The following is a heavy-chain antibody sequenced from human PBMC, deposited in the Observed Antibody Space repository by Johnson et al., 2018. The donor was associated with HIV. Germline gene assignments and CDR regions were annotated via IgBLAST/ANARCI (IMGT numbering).Heavy chain of an antibody. CDR3: ASHYYYDSSGYYYDAFDI. J-gene: IGHJ3*02. D-gene: IGHD3-22*01. CDR1: GFTFSDYY. V-gene: IGHV3-11*04. Sequence: QVQLVESGGGLVKSGGSLRLSCAASGFTFSDYYMSWIRQAPGKGLEWVSHISSSGSTIYYADSVKGRFTISRANTKNSLYLQMNSLRAEDTAVYYCASHYYYDSSGYYYDAFDIWGQGTMVTVSS. CDR2: ISSSGSTI.